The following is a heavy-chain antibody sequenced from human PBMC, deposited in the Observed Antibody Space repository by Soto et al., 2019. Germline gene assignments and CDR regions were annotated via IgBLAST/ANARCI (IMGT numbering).Heavy chain of an antibody. V-gene: IGHV4-39*07. CDR2: IYYSGST. CDR3: ARLIAAAGTFGFDP. D-gene: IGHD6-13*01. J-gene: IGHJ5*02. CDR1: GGSISSSSYY. Sequence: SETLSLTCTVSGGSISSSSYYWGWIRQPPGKGLEWIGSIYYSGSTYYNPSLKSRVTISVDTSKNQFSLKLSSVTAADTAVYYCARLIAAAGTFGFDPWGQGTLVTVSS.